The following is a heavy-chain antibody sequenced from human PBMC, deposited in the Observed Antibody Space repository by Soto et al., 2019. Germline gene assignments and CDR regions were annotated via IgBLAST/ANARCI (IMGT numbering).Heavy chain of an antibody. CDR1: CYTFTNSG. J-gene: IGHJ4*02. CDR3: ARDGGYCTNGVCPDGDY. D-gene: IGHD2-8*01. V-gene: IGHV1-18*01. Sequence: GAPGKVSFQGSCYTFTNSGIKWGRQAPGQMLEWMGWISAYYGNTNYAQKLQGRVTMTTDTSTSSAYMELRSLRSDDTAVYYCARDGGYCTNGVCPDGDYWGQGTLVTVSS. CDR2: ISAYYGNT.